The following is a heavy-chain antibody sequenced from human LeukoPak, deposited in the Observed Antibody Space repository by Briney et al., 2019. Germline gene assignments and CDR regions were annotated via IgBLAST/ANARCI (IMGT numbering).Heavy chain of an antibody. Sequence: AGGSLRLSCAASGFTFSSYSMNWVRQAPGKGLEWVSSISSSSSYIYYADSVKGRFTISRDNAKNSLYLQMNSLRAEDTAVYYCARDLSEVVRGYSPLSHWGQGTLVTVSS. CDR3: ARDLSEVVRGYSPLSH. CDR1: GFTFSSYS. V-gene: IGHV3-21*01. D-gene: IGHD3-10*01. J-gene: IGHJ4*02. CDR2: ISSSSSYI.